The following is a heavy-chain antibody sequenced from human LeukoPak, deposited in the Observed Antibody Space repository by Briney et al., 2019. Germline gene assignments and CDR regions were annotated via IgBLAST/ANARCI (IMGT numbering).Heavy chain of an antibody. CDR1: GGSISSSSYY. D-gene: IGHD3-22*01. V-gene: IGHV4-39*01. Sequence: LETLSLTCTVSGGSISSSSYYWGWIRQPPGKGLEWIGCIYYTGSTNYNPSLKSRVTISVDTSKNQFSLKLSSVTAADTAVYYCARHVYRITMIVSRRGRFDPWGQGTLVTVSS. J-gene: IGHJ5*02. CDR3: ARHVYRITMIVSRRGRFDP. CDR2: IYYTGST.